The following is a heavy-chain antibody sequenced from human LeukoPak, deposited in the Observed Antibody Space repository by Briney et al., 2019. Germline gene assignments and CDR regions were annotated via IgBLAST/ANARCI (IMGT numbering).Heavy chain of an antibody. D-gene: IGHD6-19*01. Sequence: GGSLRLSCAASGFTFSSYGMHWVRQAPGKGLEWVAFIRYDGSNKYYADSVKGRFTISRDNSKNTLYLQMNSLRAEDTAVYYCAKDLSGYSSGWYEDYYYMDVWGKGTTVTVSS. CDR2: IRYDGSNK. CDR3: AKDLSGYSSGWYEDYYYMDV. V-gene: IGHV3-30*02. J-gene: IGHJ6*03. CDR1: GFTFSSYG.